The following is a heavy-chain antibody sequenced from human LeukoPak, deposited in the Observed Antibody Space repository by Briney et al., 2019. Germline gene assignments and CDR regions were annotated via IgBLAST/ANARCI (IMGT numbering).Heavy chain of an antibody. CDR1: GFTFDSYG. CDR2: ISSSSTYI. D-gene: IGHD2-2*01. Sequence: GGSLRLSCAASGFTFDSYGMNWVRQAPGKGLEWISSISSSSTYIYYADSVKGRFTISRDNAKNSLYLQMNSLRAADTAVYYCARAYCSSTRCSYYFDSWGQGTLVTVSS. V-gene: IGHV3-21*01. CDR3: ARAYCSSTRCSYYFDS. J-gene: IGHJ4*02.